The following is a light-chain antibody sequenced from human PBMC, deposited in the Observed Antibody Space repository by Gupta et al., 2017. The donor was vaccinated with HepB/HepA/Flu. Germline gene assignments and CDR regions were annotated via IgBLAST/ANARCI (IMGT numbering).Light chain of an antibody. CDR2: SAS. V-gene: IGKV1-39*01. CDR1: QNINSY. J-gene: IGKJ5*01. CDR3: QQADNTPIT. Sequence: DIQMTQSPSSLSASAGDRVTITCRASQNINSYLNWYQQQPGKAPILLIYSASSLQSGVPSRFSGSGSGTDFTLTISMLHPEDFATYYCQQADNTPITFGQGTRLEIK.